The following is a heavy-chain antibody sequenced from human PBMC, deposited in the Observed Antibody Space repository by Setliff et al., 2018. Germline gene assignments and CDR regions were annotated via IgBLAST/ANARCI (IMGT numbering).Heavy chain of an antibody. J-gene: IGHJ5*02. Sequence: ASVKVSCKASGYTFPNYYLHWVRQAPGQGLEWMGQINPASGSTTYAEKFQGRVTFSADESMSTVYMELSSLTSADTALYYCARDALYDSNDRNSYYGNWLDPWGQGTLVTVSS. CDR3: ARDALYDSNDRNSYYGNWLDP. D-gene: IGHD3-22*01. CDR2: INPASGST. V-gene: IGHV1-46*01. CDR1: GYTFPNYY.